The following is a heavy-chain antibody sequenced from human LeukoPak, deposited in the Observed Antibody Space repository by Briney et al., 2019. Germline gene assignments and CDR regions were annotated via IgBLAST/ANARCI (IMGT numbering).Heavy chain of an antibody. D-gene: IGHD1-26*01. Sequence: GGSLRLSCAASGFTFSDYVMSWVRQAPGKGPEWVSTIGASGRTTYYADSVKGRFTISRDNSKNTLYLQMNSLTAEDTALYSCAKAIGIIPPTINRASDYWGQGTLVTVSS. CDR2: IGASGRTT. J-gene: IGHJ4*02. CDR1: GFTFSDYV. V-gene: IGHV3-23*01. CDR3: AKAIGIIPPTINRASDY.